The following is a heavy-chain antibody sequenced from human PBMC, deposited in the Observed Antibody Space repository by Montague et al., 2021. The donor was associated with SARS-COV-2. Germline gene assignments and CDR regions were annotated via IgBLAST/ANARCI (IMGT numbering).Heavy chain of an antibody. V-gene: IGHV4-59*01. CDR3: AGIWYSSGYQGIYYFDY. Sequence: SETLSLTCTVSGGSISSYYWSWIRQPPGKGLERIGYIYYSGSTNYNPSLKRRVTISVDTSKNQFSLKLSSVTAADTAVYYCAGIWYSSGYQGIYYFDYWGQGTLVTVSS. CDR2: IYYSGST. J-gene: IGHJ4*02. D-gene: IGHD3-22*01. CDR1: GGSISSYY.